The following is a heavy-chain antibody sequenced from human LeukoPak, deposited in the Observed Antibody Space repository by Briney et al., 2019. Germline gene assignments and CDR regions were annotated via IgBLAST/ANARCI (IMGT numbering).Heavy chain of an antibody. CDR1: VFTFSNYW. CDR3: VRSAFHAGSGNYYDY. V-gene: IGHV3-74*03. J-gene: IGHJ4*02. CDR2: IDNAGSIT. Sequence: PGGSLRLSCADSVFTFSNYWIHWVRQARGKGLVWISRIDNAGSITTYADSVKGRFTISRDNAENTLYLQMNSLRVEDTAVYYCVRSAFHAGSGNYYDYWGQGTLVTVSS. D-gene: IGHD3-22*01.